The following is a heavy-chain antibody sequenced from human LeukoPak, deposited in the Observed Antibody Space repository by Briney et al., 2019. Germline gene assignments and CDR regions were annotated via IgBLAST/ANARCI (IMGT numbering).Heavy chain of an antibody. J-gene: IGHJ6*03. Sequence: PGGSLRLSCAASGFTFFSYGMSWVRQAPGKGLEWVSAISGSDDNTDYADSVKGRFTISRDNSKNTLYLQMNSLRDEDTAVYYCARVATIGDYYYYYMDVWGKGTTVTISS. D-gene: IGHD5-12*01. V-gene: IGHV3-23*01. CDR1: GFTFFSYG. CDR2: ISGSDDNT. CDR3: ARVATIGDYYYYYMDV.